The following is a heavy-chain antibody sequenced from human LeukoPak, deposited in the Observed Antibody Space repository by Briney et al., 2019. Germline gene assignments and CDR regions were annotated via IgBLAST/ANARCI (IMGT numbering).Heavy chain of an antibody. CDR1: GYTFTSYD. V-gene: IGHV1-8*01. CDR3: ARRVPYYYDSSGYYVGGYYFDY. CDR2: MNPNSGNT. J-gene: IGHJ4*02. D-gene: IGHD3-22*01. Sequence: ASVKVSCKASGYTFTSYDINWVRQATGQGLEWMGWMNPNSGNTGYAQKFQGRVTMTRNTSISTAYMELSSLRSEDTAAYYCARRVPYYYDSSGYYVGGYYFDYWGQGTLVTVSS.